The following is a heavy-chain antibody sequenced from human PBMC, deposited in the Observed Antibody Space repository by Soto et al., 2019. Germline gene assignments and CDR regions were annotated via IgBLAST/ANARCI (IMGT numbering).Heavy chain of an antibody. J-gene: IGHJ6*02. D-gene: IGHD4-17*01. CDR3: AKDYGDYVLISGLYYYYGMDV. CDR1: GFIFSNYA. CDR2: ISFDGNIR. V-gene: IGHV3-30-3*01. Sequence: PGGSLSLSCAASGFIFSNYAIHWVRQAPGKGLEWVAVISFDGNIRFYTDSVKGRFTISRDNSKNTLYLEMDRVRIEDTAVYYCAKDYGDYVLISGLYYYYGMDVWGQGTTVTVSS.